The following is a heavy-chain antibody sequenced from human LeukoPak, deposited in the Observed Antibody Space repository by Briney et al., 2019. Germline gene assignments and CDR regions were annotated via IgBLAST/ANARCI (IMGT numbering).Heavy chain of an antibody. CDR1: GGSINSGNYY. J-gene: IGHJ5*02. Sequence: SETLSLTCTVSGGSINSGNYYWSWIRQPAGKGLEWIGRIYASGSTNYNPSLKSRLTISIDTSRNQLSLMLTSVTAADTAVYYCARGGVLTVLGEWFDPWGQGNLVTVSS. D-gene: IGHD3-10*01. CDR2: IYASGST. CDR3: ARGGVLTVLGEWFDP. V-gene: IGHV4-61*02.